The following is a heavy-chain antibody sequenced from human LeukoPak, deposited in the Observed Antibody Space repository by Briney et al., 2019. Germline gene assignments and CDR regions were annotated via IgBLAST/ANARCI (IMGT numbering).Heavy chain of an antibody. CDR2: ISSSGSTI. D-gene: IGHD3-10*02. V-gene: IGHV3-48*03. CDR3: AELGITMIGGV. Sequence: GGSLRLSCAASGFTFNTYEMNWVRQAPGKGLEWVSYISSSGSTIYYADSVKGRFTISRDNAKNSLYLQMNSLRAEDTAVYYCAELGITMIGGVWGKGTTVTISS. J-gene: IGHJ6*04. CDR1: GFTFNTYE.